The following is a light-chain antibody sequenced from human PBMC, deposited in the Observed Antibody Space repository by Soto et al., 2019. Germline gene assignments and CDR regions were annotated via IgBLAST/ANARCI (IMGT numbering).Light chain of an antibody. CDR2: GAS. CDR3: HQYGSTPRT. J-gene: IGKJ1*01. V-gene: IGKV3-20*01. CDR1: QSLSSSY. Sequence: IVLAQSLGTLSLCPLERDSLXCRASQSLSSSYLAWYQQKPGQAPRRLIYGASSRATGIPDRFSGSGSGTDFTLTISRLEPEDVAVYYCHQYGSTPRTFGQGTKVDIK.